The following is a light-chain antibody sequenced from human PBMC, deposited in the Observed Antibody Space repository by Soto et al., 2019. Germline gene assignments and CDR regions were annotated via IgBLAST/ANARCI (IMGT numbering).Light chain of an antibody. CDR3: QQYDTWPPENT. CDR1: QSVSSS. J-gene: IGKJ2*01. Sequence: EIVMTQSPATLSVSPGDTATLSCRASQSVSSSLAWFQQKPGQAPRLLIYGASTRATDIPARFSGSGSGTEFPLIISSLQSEDFAVYYCQQYDTWPPENTFGQGTKLEIK. V-gene: IGKV3-15*01. CDR2: GAS.